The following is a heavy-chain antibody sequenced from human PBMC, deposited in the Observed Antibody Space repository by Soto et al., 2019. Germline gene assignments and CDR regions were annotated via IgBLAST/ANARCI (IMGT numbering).Heavy chain of an antibody. V-gene: IGHV3-48*01. CDR3: ARDLYSSGWHEGFVDY. Sequence: VQLVESGGGLVQPGGSLRLSCAASGFIIGSYSMNWVRQAPGKGLQWVAYISSSSGTTYYGDSLKGRFTISRDNAKNSLYLQMNSLRAEHTAVYYCARDLYSSGWHEGFVDYWGQGTLVTVSS. CDR1: GFIIGSYS. CDR2: ISSSSGTT. D-gene: IGHD6-19*01. J-gene: IGHJ4*02.